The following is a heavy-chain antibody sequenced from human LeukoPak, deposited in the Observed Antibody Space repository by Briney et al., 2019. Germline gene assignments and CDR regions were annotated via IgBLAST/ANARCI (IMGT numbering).Heavy chain of an antibody. V-gene: IGHV3-11*01. Sequence: GRSLRLSCEASGFTFSDYYMSWIRQAPGKGLEWVSYISSSGSTIYYADSVKGRFTISRDNAKNSLYLQMNSLRVEDTAVYYCVGPYCGGDCYHDAFDIWGQGTMVTVSS. CDR1: GFTFSDYY. CDR3: VGPYCGGDCYHDAFDI. J-gene: IGHJ3*02. CDR2: ISSSGSTI. D-gene: IGHD2-21*02.